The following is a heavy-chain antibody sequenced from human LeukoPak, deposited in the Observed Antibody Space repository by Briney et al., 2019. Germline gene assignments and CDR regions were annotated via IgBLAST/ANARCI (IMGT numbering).Heavy chain of an antibody. CDR3: ARDPYNGGYGDSYYYYMDV. Sequence: GGSLRLSCVDSRFTFSAYTMKWVRQTPGEGLERVLSITSSSRYTFSAGSVKGRFTISRDNAKNSLYLQMNSLRAEDTAIYYCARDPYNGGYGDSYYYYMDVWGKGTTVTISS. J-gene: IGHJ6*03. CDR2: ITSSSRYT. CDR1: RFTFSAYT. D-gene: IGHD1-26*01. V-gene: IGHV3-21*01.